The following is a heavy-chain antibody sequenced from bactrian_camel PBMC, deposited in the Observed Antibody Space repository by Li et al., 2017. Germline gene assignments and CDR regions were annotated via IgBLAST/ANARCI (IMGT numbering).Heavy chain of an antibody. V-gene: IGHV3S40*01. CDR1: GFTFSSYA. CDR3: VRGWDDDTWSFNY. J-gene: IGHJ4*01. Sequence: VQLVESGGDLVQPGGSLRLSCAASGFTFSSYAMSWVRQAPGKGLEWVSAIASGGGSTYYADSVKGRFSLSKDSAKNTVYLQMNSLKPEDTAVYYCVRGWDDDTWSFNYWGQGTQVTVS. D-gene: IGHD3*01. CDR2: IASGGGST.